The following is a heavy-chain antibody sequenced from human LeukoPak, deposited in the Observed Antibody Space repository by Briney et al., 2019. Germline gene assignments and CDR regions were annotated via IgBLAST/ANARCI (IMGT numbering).Heavy chain of an antibody. CDR3: ARDWVGANAFDY. V-gene: IGHV1-2*02. J-gene: IGHJ4*02. CDR2: INPNSGGT. D-gene: IGHD1-26*01. CDR1: GYTFTGYY. Sequence: ATVKVSCKASGYTFTGYYMHWVRQAPGQGLEWMGWINPNSGGTNYAQKFQGRVTMTRDTSISTVYMELSRLRSDDTAVYYCARDWVGANAFDYWGQGTLVTVSS.